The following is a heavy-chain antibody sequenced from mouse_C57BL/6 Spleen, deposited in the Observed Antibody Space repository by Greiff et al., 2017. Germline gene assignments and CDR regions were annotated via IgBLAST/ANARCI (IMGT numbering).Heavy chain of an antibody. D-gene: IGHD3-2*02. CDR3: TRDSSGDGGWFAC. CDR1: GYTFTDYE. Sequence: QVQLQQSGAELVRPGASVTLSCKASGYTFTDYEMHWVKPTPVHGLEWIRAIDPETGGTSYNQKFKGKAILTADKSSSTAYMQLRSLTSEDSAVYYCTRDSSGDGGWFACWGQGTMVTVSA. CDR2: IDPETGGT. V-gene: IGHV1-15*01. J-gene: IGHJ3*01.